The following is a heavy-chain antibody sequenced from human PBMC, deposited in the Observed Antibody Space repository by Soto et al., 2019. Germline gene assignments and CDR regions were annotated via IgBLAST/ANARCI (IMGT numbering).Heavy chain of an antibody. J-gene: IGHJ6*02. CDR2: INHSGST. CDR3: ARVRDSSGWSYYYYGMDV. V-gene: IGHV4-34*01. CDR1: GGSFSGYY. Sequence: PSETLSLTCAVYGGSFSGYYWSWIRQPPGKGLEWIGEINHSGSTNYNPSLKSRVTISVDTSKNQLSLKLSSVTAADTAVYYCARVRDSSGWSYYYYGMDVWGQGTTVTVS. D-gene: IGHD6-19*01.